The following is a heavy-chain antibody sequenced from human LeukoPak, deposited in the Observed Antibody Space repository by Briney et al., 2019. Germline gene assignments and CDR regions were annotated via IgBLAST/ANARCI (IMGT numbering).Heavy chain of an antibody. CDR1: GFTFSDYY. D-gene: IGHD6-13*01. V-gene: IGHV3-11*06. Sequence: GSLRLSCAASGFTFSDYYMSWIRQAPGKGLEWVSYISSSSSYTNYADSVKGRFTISRDNAKNSLYLQMNSLRAEDTAVYYCARDRTGYSSSWYYFDYWGQGTLVTVSS. J-gene: IGHJ4*02. CDR3: ARDRTGYSSSWYYFDY. CDR2: ISSSSSYT.